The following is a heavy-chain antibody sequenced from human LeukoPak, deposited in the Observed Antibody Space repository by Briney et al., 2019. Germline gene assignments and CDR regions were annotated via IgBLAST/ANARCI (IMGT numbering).Heavy chain of an antibody. V-gene: IGHV4-34*01. CDR1: GGSFSGYY. CDR3: ARGYCSSTSCYTQYFQH. D-gene: IGHD2-2*02. CDR2: INHSGST. Sequence: PSKTLSLTCAVYGGSFSGYYWSWIRQPPGKGLEWIGEINHSGSTNYNPSLKSRVTISVDTSKNQFSLKLSSVTAADTAVYYCARGYCSSTSCYTQYFQHWGQGTLVTVSS. J-gene: IGHJ1*01.